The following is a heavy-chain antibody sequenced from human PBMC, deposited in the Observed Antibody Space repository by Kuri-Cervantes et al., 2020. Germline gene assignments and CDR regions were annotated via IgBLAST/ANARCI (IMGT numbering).Heavy chain of an antibody. Sequence: GESLKISCAASGFTVSSKYMSWVRQAPGQGLQWVSFIYNGGRTYFADSVKGRFTISRDNSKNTLYLQMNSLRAEDTAVYYCARDGNDILTYYYGMDVWGQGTTVTVSS. CDR3: ARDGNDILTYYYGMDV. CDR1: GFTVSSKY. CDR2: IYNGGRT. V-gene: IGHV3-53*01. J-gene: IGHJ6*02. D-gene: IGHD3-9*01.